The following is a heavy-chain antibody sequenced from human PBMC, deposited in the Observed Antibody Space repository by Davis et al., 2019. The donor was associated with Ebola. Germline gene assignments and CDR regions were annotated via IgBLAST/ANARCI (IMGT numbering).Heavy chain of an antibody. V-gene: IGHV3-74*01. D-gene: IGHD3-22*01. CDR1: GFTFSSYA. Sequence: GESLKISCAASGFTFSSYAMHWVRQAPGKGLVWVSRINSDGSSTSYADSVKGRFTISRDNAKNTLYLQMNSLRAEDTAVYYCAKAYYYDSSGYYLNWGQGTLVTDSS. CDR2: INSDGSST. J-gene: IGHJ4*02. CDR3: AKAYYYDSSGYYLN.